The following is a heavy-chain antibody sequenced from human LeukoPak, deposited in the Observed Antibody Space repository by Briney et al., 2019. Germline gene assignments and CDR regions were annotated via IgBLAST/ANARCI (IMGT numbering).Heavy chain of an antibody. J-gene: IGHJ6*03. D-gene: IGHD3-10*01. V-gene: IGHV4-38-2*02. CDR2: FYHGGST. CDR1: GYSISTGYY. CDR3: ARGVGSGYLYYYYMDV. Sequence: SETLSLTCTVSGYSISTGYYWDWIRQPPGKGLEWIGTFYHGGSTYYNPSLKSRVTISVDTSKNQFSLNLTSVTAADTAVYYCARGVGSGYLYYYYMDVWGKGTTVTVSS.